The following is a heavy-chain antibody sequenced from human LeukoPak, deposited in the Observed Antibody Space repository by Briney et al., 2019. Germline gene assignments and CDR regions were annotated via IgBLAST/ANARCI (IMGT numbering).Heavy chain of an antibody. CDR1: GFTVSSNY. CDR3: AKDLGPGSMATSPGFDY. J-gene: IGHJ4*02. V-gene: IGHV3-9*01. D-gene: IGHD5-24*01. CDR2: ISWNSGSI. Sequence: AGGSLRLSCAASGFTVSSNYMSWVRQAPGKGLEWVSGISWNSGSIGYADSVKGRFTISRDNAKTSLYLQMNSLRAGDTALYYCAKDLGPGSMATSPGFDYWGQGTLVTVSS.